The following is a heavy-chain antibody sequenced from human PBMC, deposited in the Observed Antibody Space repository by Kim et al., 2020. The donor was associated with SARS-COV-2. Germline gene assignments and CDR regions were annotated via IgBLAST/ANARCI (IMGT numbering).Heavy chain of an antibody. CDR3: GKAVWEHVSGMNV. Sequence: GGSLRLSCAASGFTFSSYAMSWVRQAPGKGLEWVSAISGSGGSTYYADSVKGRFTISRDNSKNTLYLQMNSSRPEATAVYNCGKAVWEHVSGMNVWGQGTTVTVSS. CDR1: GFTFSSYA. J-gene: IGHJ6*02. V-gene: IGHV3-23*01. D-gene: IGHD1-1*01. CDR2: ISGSGGST.